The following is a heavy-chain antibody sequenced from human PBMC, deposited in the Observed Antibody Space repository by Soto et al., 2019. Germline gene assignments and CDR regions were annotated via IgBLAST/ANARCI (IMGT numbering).Heavy chain of an antibody. CDR3: ATYRKFFKI. Sequence: SETLSLTCAVSGGYISGGYYSWSCIRQPPGKGLEGIGIIYNSGSTYYNSSLKSRVTISVDRSKNHFFLNLTSVTAADTVVYYCATYRKFFKIWAQGTKVT. V-gene: IGHV4-30-2*01. J-gene: IGHJ3*02. CDR1: GGYISGGYYS. CDR2: IYNSGST.